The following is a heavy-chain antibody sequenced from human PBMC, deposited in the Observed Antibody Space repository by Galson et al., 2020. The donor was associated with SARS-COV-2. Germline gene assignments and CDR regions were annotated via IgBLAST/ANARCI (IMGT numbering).Heavy chain of an antibody. CDR3: ARLAPSHFGSSPFLGAFDI. Sequence: KIGESLKISCKGSGYSFTSYWISWVRQMPGKGLEWMGRIDPSDSYTNYSPSFQGHVTISADKSISTAHLQWSSLKASDTAMYYCARLAPSHFGSSPFLGAFDIWGQGTMVTVSS. D-gene: IGHD6-6*01. CDR1: GYSFTSYW. CDR2: IDPSDSYT. V-gene: IGHV5-10-1*01. J-gene: IGHJ3*02.